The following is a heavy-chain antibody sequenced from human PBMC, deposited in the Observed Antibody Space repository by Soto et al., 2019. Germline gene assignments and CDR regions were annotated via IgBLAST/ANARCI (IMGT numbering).Heavy chain of an antibody. CDR1: SYSISSDYY. D-gene: IGHD4-17*01. CDR3: VRGQRPYGAFDI. CDR2: FFHGGNT. V-gene: IGHV4-38-2*01. Sequence: PSETLSLTCAVSSYSISSDYYWGWVRQPPGKGLEWIGNFFHGGNTYDNPSLKSRVTISVGKSKKQFSLKLCSVNAADTAVYYWVRGQRPYGAFDIWGQGKMVTVSS. J-gene: IGHJ3*02.